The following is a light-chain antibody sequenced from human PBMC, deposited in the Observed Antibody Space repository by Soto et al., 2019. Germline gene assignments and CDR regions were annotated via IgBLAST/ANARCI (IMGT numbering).Light chain of an antibody. Sequence: EIVLTQSPGTLSLSPGERATLSCRASQSVSSSHLAWYQQKPGQAPRLLIYGASSRATGIPDRFSGSGSGTDFTLTISDVEPEDFAVYYCHQRQSWPRTFGQGTKGDIK. CDR2: GAS. V-gene: IGKV3-20*01. J-gene: IGKJ1*01. CDR3: HQRQSWPRT. CDR1: QSVSSSH.